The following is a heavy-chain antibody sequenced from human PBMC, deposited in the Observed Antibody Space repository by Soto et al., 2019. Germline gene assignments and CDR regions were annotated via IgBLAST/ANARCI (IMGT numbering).Heavy chain of an antibody. J-gene: IGHJ4*02. Sequence: QVQLQESGPGLVKPSETLSLTCTVSGGSVSSESSYWSWIRQPPGKGLEWIGNIYYNGNTNYNPSLKSRDTISVDTSKNQRSLKLSPVTAADTAVYYCARDVRAAIPRYDCWGQGTLVTVSS. CDR1: GGSVSSESSY. CDR3: ARDVRAAIPRYDC. D-gene: IGHD2-21*02. CDR2: IYYNGNT. V-gene: IGHV4-61*01.